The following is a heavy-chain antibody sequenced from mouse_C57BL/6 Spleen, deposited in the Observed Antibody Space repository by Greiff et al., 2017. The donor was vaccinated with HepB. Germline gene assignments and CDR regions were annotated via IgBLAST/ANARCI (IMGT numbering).Heavy chain of an antibody. CDR1: GYTFTSYW. D-gene: IGHD1-1*01. CDR2: IDPSDSET. Sequence: VQLQQSGAELVRPGSSVKLSCKASGYTFTSYWMHWVKQRPIQGLEWIGNIDPSDSETHYNQKFKDKATLTVDKSSSTAYMQLSSLTSEDSAVYYCARDYGSRHFDYWGQGTTLTVSS. CDR3: ARDYGSRHFDY. J-gene: IGHJ2*01. V-gene: IGHV1-52*01.